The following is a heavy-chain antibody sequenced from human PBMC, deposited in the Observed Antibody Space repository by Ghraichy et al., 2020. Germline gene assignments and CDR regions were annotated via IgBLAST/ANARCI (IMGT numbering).Heavy chain of an antibody. D-gene: IGHD1-26*01. CDR1: GYTFTGYY. CDR3: ARDLLNRRYSGSYFGY. J-gene: IGHJ4*02. Sequence: ASVKVSCKASGYTFTGYYMHWVRQAPGQGLEWMGWINPNSGGTNYAQKFQGRVTMTRDTSISTAYMELSRLRSDDTAVYYCARDLLNRRYSGSYFGYWGQGTLVTVSS. CDR2: INPNSGGT. V-gene: IGHV1-2*02.